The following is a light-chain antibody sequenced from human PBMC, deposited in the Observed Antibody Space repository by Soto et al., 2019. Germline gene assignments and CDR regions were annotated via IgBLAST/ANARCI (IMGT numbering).Light chain of an antibody. Sequence: EIQLTQSPCTLSSSPGERATLSCRASQSVSSSYLAWYQQKPGQAPRLLIYGASSRATDIPDRFSGSGSGTADFPTTIRRLHPDDFVTYYCQQYNSYWTFGQGTKVDIK. V-gene: IGKV3-20*01. CDR2: GAS. J-gene: IGKJ1*01. CDR1: QSVSSSY. CDR3: QQYNSYWT.